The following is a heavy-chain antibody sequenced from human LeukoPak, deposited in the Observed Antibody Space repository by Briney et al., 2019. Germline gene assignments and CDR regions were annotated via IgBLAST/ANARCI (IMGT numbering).Heavy chain of an antibody. V-gene: IGHV3-20*04. CDR1: GFAFDEHG. Sequence: GGSLRLSCTASGFAFDEHGVSWVRQVPGKGLEWVSGINWSGGSTGYADPLRGRFTISRDNAKNSLYLQMDSLRAEDTALYYCARAPITSPFYFDYWGQGTLVTVSS. D-gene: IGHD2-2*01. CDR2: INWSGGST. CDR3: ARAPITSPFYFDY. J-gene: IGHJ4*02.